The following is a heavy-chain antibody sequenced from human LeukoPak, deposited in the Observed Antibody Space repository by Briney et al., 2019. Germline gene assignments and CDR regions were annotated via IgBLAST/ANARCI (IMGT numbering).Heavy chain of an antibody. Sequence: GGSLRLSCAASGFTFSSYSMNWVRQAPGKGLEWVSYISSSSSTIYYADSVKGRFTISRDNAKNSLYLQMNSLRAEDTAVYYCARAPPRSFGEELLDVWGKGTMVTVSS. CDR2: ISSSSSTI. CDR3: ARAPPRSFGEELLDV. CDR1: GFTFSSYS. D-gene: IGHD3-10*01. V-gene: IGHV3-48*01. J-gene: IGHJ6*04.